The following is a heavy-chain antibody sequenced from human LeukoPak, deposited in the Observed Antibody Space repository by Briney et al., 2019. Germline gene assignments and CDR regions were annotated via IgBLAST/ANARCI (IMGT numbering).Heavy chain of an antibody. CDR2: FDPEDGET. J-gene: IGHJ6*03. CDR1: GYTLTELS. V-gene: IGHV1-24*01. D-gene: IGHD3-10*01. Sequence: ASVKVSCKVSGYTLTELSMHWVRQAPGKGLEWMGGFDPEDGETIYAQKFQGRVTMTEDTSTDTAYMELSSLRSEDTAVYYCATTTGRRIDYYYYYMDVWGKGTTVTVSS. CDR3: ATTTGRRIDYYYYYMDV.